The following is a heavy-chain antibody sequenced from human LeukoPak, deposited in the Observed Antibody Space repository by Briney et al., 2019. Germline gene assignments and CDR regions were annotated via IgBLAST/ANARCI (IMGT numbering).Heavy chain of an antibody. J-gene: IGHJ3*02. CDR3: AKRLWESKGLDPFDI. V-gene: IGHV3-23*01. D-gene: IGHD5-18*01. Sequence: GGSLRLSCAASGFTFSTYAMTWVRRAPGKGLEWVSGISGNSDMTYYADSVKGRFSISRDNSKNTLYLQMNSLRADDTALYYCAKRLWESKGLDPFDIWGQGTMVTVSS. CDR1: GFTFSTYA. CDR2: ISGNSDMT.